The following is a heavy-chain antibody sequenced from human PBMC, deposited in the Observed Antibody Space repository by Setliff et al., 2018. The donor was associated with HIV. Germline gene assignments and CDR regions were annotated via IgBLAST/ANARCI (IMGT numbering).Heavy chain of an antibody. CDR2: INPSSGAT. CDR3: ARGGEIALAAHRRWLDS. D-gene: IGHD6-19*01. V-gene: IGHV1-2*02. CDR1: GYSFTGYY. Sequence: ASVKVSCKASGYSFTGYYIHWVRRAPGQGLEWMGWINPSSGATNYAQKFEDKVTMTRDTSLSTGYMNLSRLRSDDTAVYYCARGGEIALAAHRRWLDSWGQGTLVTVS. J-gene: IGHJ5*01.